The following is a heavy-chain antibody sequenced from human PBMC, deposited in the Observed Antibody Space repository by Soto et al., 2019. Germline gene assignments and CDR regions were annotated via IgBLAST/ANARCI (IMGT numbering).Heavy chain of an antibody. V-gene: IGHV4-34*01. CDR3: ARADGFAP. J-gene: IGHJ5*02. Sequence: SETLSLTCAVYGGSFSGYYWSWIRQPPGKGLEWIGEIYHSGSTNYTLSLKSRFTISVNTSKNRFPWKLCFVTAADTAVYYWARADGFAPGGQGTLVTVPS. CDR1: GGSFSGYY. CDR2: IYHSGST.